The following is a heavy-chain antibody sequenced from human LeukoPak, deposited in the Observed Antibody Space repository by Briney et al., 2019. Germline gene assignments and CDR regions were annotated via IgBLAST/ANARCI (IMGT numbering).Heavy chain of an antibody. CDR1: GFTFSSYD. CDR3: XXXXLWFGANWYFDL. CDR2: IGTAGDT. J-gene: IGHJ2*01. D-gene: IGHD3-10*01. Sequence: PGGSLRLSCAASGFTFSSYDMHWVRQATGKGLEWVSAIGTAGDTYYPGSVKGRFTISRENAKNSLYLQMNSLRAGDTAVYYCXXXXLWFGANWYFDLWGRGTLVTVSS. V-gene: IGHV3-13*01.